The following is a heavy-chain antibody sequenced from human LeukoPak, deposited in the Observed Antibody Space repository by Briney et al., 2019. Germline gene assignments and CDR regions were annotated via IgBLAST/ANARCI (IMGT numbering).Heavy chain of an antibody. CDR2: ISWDGDST. D-gene: IGHD3-22*01. CDR1: GFTFDDYT. V-gene: IGHV3-43*01. J-gene: IGHJ4*02. Sequence: TGGSLRLSCAASGFTFDDYTMHWVRQAPGKGLEWVSLISWDGDSTYYADSVKGRFTISRDNSKNSLYLQMNGLRTEDTALYYCAKARGSGYYYSHFDYWGQGTLVTVSS. CDR3: AKARGSGYYYSHFDY.